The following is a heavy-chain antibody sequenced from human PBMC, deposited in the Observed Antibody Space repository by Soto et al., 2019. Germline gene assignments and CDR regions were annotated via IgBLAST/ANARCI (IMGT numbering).Heavy chain of an antibody. CDR3: ASNCGSGYRAFDS. D-gene: IGHD3-10*01. CDR2: VNPILNMS. J-gene: IGHJ4*02. Sequence: QVQLVQSGAEVKSAGSSVKVSCKASGDTFNFYSINWVRQAPGLGLEWVGRVNPILNMSNYAQRFQGRVTMTADKSTVTAYMELRSLIAEDTAIYYCASNCGSGYRAFDSWGQGALVTVAS. CDR1: GDTFNFYS. V-gene: IGHV1-69*02.